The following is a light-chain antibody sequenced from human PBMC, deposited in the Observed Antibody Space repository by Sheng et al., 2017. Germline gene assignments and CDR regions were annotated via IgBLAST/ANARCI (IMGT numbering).Light chain of an antibody. Sequence: EIVLTQSPATLSLSPEERATFFCRASQSVATNLGWYQQRPGQAPRLLIYDAYKRATGIPARFSGSGSGTDFTLTISNLEPEDFAVYYCQQHSNLVSFGGGTKVEIK. J-gene: IGKJ4*01. CDR3: QQHSNLVS. CDR1: QSVATN. V-gene: IGKV3-11*01. CDR2: DAY.